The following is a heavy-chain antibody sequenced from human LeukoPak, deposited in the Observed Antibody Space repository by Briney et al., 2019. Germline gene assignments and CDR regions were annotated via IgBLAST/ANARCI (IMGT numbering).Heavy chain of an antibody. V-gene: IGHV3-21*01. Sequence: GGSLRLSCAASGFTFSSYSMNWVRQAPGKGVEWVSSISSSSSYIYYADSVKGRFTISRDNAKNSLYLQMNSLRAEDTAVYYCARDVLVRGVIITVIDYWGQGTLVTVSS. CDR1: GFTFSSYS. D-gene: IGHD3-10*01. CDR3: ARDVLVRGVIITVIDY. CDR2: ISSSSSYI. J-gene: IGHJ4*02.